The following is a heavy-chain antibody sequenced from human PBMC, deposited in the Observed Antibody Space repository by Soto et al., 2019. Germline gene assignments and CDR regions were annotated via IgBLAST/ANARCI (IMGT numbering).Heavy chain of an antibody. V-gene: IGHV3-66*01. Sequence: EVQLVESGGGLVQPGGSLRLSCAASGFSVNVNFMSWVRQAPGKGLEWVSDINGGDRTNYADSVKGRFTISRDDSKNTLSLLMNSLRAEDTAVYYCVRENYYYGMDVWGRGTTVTVSS. CDR2: INGGDRT. J-gene: IGHJ6*02. CDR1: GFSVNVNF. CDR3: VRENYYYGMDV.